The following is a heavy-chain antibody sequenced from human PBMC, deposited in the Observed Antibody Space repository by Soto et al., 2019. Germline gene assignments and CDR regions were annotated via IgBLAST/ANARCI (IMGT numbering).Heavy chain of an antibody. V-gene: IGHV1-2*04. Sequence: QVQLVQSGAEVKKPWASVKVSCKASGYTFTGYDMHWVRQAPGQGLEGMGWINPNSGGTNYAQKFQGWVTMTRDTTISTAYMELSRLRSDATAVYYWARASYYYDSSGYRNDAGFDPWGQGTLVTVSS. CDR1: GYTFTGYD. CDR2: INPNSGGT. CDR3: ARASYYYDSSGYRNDAGFDP. D-gene: IGHD3-22*01. J-gene: IGHJ5*02.